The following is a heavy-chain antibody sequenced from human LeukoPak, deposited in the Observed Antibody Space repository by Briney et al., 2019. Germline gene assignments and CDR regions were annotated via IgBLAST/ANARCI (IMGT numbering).Heavy chain of an antibody. D-gene: IGHD3-22*01. CDR1: GGTFSSYA. V-gene: IGHV1-69*13. CDR3: ARGSGTYYYDSSGYYYLNY. Sequence: GASVKLSCMASGGTFSSYAISWVRQAPGQGLEWMGGIIPIFGTANYAQKFQCRVTITADESTNTAYMELSSLRSEDTAVYYCARGSGTYYYDSSGYYYLNYWGHGNLVSVSS. CDR2: IIPIFGTA. J-gene: IGHJ4*01.